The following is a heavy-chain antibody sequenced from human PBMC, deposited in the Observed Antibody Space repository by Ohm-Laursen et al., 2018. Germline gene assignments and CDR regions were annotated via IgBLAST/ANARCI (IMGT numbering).Heavy chain of an antibody. CDR1: GGSFSGYY. V-gene: IGHV4-34*11. CDR2: IYYGGST. CDR3: ARETMTATYYFDS. Sequence: TLSLTCSVYGGSFSGYYWSWIRQPPGKGLEWIGHIYYGGSTSYNASLKSRLTISVDTAKNQFSLKLTSVTAADTAMYFCARETMTATYYFDSWGQGSLVTVSS. J-gene: IGHJ4*02. D-gene: IGHD2-21*02.